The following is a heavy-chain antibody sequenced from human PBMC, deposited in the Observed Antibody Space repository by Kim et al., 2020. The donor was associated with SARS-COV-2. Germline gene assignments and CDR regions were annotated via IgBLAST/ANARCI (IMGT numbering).Heavy chain of an antibody. J-gene: IGHJ6*02. D-gene: IGHD2-2*01. CDR3: AREGYCSSTSCQNNPHRYYYGMDV. Sequence: GGSLRLSCAVSRFTLSNYAIHWVRQAPGKGLEWVAMISSDGSNTYYADSVKGRFTISRDNSKNTLYLQMTSLRAEDTALYFCAREGYCSSTSCQNNPHRYYYGMDVWGQGTTVTVPS. CDR2: ISSDGSNT. CDR1: RFTLSNYA. V-gene: IGHV3-30*14.